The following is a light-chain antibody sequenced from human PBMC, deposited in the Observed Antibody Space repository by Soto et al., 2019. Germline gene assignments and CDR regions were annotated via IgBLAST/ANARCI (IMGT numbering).Light chain of an antibody. V-gene: IGKV1-5*01. J-gene: IGKJ3*01. Sequence: DIPMTPSPSTPSASVGARVTIACRASQSISSWLAWYQQKPGKAPKLLIYDASSLESGVPSRFSGSGSGTEFTLTISSLQPDDFATYYCQQYNSLFGPGTKVDIK. CDR1: QSISSW. CDR3: QQYNSL. CDR2: DAS.